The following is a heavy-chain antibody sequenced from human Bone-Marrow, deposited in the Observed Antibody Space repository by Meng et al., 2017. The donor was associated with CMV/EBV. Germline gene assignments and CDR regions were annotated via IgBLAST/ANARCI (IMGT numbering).Heavy chain of an antibody. Sequence: GGSLRLSCAASGFTFSSYAMHWVRQAPGKGLEWVAVISYDGSNKYYADSVKGRFTISRDNSKNTLYLQMNSLRAEDTAVYYCARVDRGASGYWGQGTRVTVSS. CDR3: ARVDRGASGY. J-gene: IGHJ4*02. D-gene: IGHD1-26*01. V-gene: IGHV3-30*04. CDR1: GFTFSSYA. CDR2: ISYDGSNK.